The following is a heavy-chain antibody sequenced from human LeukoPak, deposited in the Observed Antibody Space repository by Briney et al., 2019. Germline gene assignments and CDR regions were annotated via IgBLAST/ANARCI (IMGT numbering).Heavy chain of an antibody. Sequence: PSQTLSLTCTVSGGSISSGSYYWSWIRQPAGKGLEWIGRIYTSGSTNYNPSLKSRVTLSVDTSKNQFSLKLSSVTAADTAVYYCARVESGSYSYYYYYMDVWGKGTTVTVSS. CDR2: IYTSGST. CDR1: GGSISSGSYY. V-gene: IGHV4-61*02. CDR3: ARVESGSYSYYYYYMDV. J-gene: IGHJ6*03. D-gene: IGHD1-26*01.